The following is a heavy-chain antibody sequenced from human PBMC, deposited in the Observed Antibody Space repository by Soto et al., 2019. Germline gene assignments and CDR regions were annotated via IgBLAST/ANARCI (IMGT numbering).Heavy chain of an antibody. CDR1: GGSISSGDYY. D-gene: IGHD5-18*01. CDR3: ARASPVVTDV. V-gene: IGHV4-30-4*01. J-gene: IGHJ6*02. Sequence: SETRSLTCTVSGGSISSGDYYWSCIRQPPGKGLEWIGYIYYSGSTYYNPSLKSRVTISVDTSKNQFSLKLSSVTAADTAVYYCARASPVVTDVWGQGTTVTVS. CDR2: IYYSGST.